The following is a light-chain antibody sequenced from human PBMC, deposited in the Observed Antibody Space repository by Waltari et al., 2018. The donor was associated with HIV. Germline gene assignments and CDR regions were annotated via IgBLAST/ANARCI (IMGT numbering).Light chain of an antibody. J-gene: IGKJ1*01. CDR2: ATS. CDR3: QQSYSVPWT. CDR1: QSFSKF. V-gene: IGKV1-39*01. Sequence: DIQMTQSPSSLSASVGERVTITCRASQSFSKFLNWYQQKPGKAPNLLIYATSTLQSVVPSRFTGSGSGTDFTLTISSLQPEDSAIYFCQQSYSVPWTFGQGTKVEIK.